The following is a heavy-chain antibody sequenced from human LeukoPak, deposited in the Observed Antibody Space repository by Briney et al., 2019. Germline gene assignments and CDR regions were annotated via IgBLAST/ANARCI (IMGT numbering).Heavy chain of an antibody. CDR2: IKQDGSEK. V-gene: IGHV3-7*01. CDR3: ARDYGDYEGYFDY. D-gene: IGHD4-17*01. J-gene: IGHJ4*02. CDR1: GFTFSSSW. Sequence: GGSLRLSCAASGFTFSSSWMSWVRQAPGKGLEWVANIKQDGSEKYYVDSMKGRFTISRDNAKNSLYLQMNSLRAEDTAVYYCARDYGDYEGYFDYWGQGTLVTVSS.